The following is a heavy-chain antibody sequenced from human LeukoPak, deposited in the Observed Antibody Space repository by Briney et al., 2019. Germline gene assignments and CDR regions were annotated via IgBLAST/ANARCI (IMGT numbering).Heavy chain of an antibody. D-gene: IGHD4-23*01. Sequence: GGSLRLSCAASGFTFSSYATSWVRQAPGKGLEWVSAISGSGGSTYYADSVKGRFTISRDNSKNTLYLQMNSLRAEDTAVYYCAKDRDDYGGNFDYWGQGTLVTVSS. CDR3: AKDRDDYGGNFDY. CDR2: ISGSGGST. V-gene: IGHV3-23*01. CDR1: GFTFSSYA. J-gene: IGHJ4*02.